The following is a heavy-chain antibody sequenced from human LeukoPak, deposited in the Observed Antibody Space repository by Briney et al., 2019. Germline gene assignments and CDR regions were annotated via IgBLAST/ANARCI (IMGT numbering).Heavy chain of an antibody. CDR1: GFTFSSYG. CDR2: IWYDGSNK. Sequence: GRSLRLSCAASGFTFSSYGMHWVRQAQGKGLEWVAVIWYDGSNKYYADSVKGRFTISRDNSKNTLYLQMNSLRAEDTAVYYCARAIGCSGGSCEGALDYWGQGTLVTVSS. D-gene: IGHD2-15*01. V-gene: IGHV3-33*01. J-gene: IGHJ4*02. CDR3: ARAIGCSGGSCEGALDY.